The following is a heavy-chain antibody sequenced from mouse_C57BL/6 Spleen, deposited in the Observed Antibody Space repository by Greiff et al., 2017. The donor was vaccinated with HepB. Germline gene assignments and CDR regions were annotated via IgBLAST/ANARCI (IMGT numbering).Heavy chain of an antibody. CDR2: ISSGGSYT. V-gene: IGHV5-6*01. CDR3: ARQGGSSFYAMDY. CDR1: GFTFSSYG. Sequence: DVQLVESGGDLVKPGGSLKLSCAASGFTFSSYGMSWVRQTPDKRLEWVATISSGGSYTYYPDSVKGRFTISRDNAKNTLYLQMSSLKSEDTAMYYCARQGGSSFYAMDYWVQGTSVTVSS. D-gene: IGHD1-1*01. J-gene: IGHJ4*01.